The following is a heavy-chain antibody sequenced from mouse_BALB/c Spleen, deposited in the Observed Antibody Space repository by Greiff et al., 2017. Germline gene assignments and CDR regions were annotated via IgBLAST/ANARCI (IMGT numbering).Heavy chain of an antibody. Sequence: EVQRVESGGGLVKPGGSLKLSCAASGFTFSSYAMSWVRQTPEKRLEWVASISSGGSTYYPDSVKGRFTISRDNARNILYLQMSSLRSEDTAMYYCARGTGSSSYFDYWGQGTTLTVSS. J-gene: IGHJ2*01. CDR3: ARGTGSSSYFDY. V-gene: IGHV5-6-5*01. CDR2: ISSGGST. CDR1: GFTFSSYA. D-gene: IGHD1-1*01.